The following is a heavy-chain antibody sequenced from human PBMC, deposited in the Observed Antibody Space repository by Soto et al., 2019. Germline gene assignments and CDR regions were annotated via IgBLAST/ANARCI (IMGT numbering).Heavy chain of an antibody. CDR3: ARLHYDSSGYYYYYGMDV. V-gene: IGHV5-51*01. J-gene: IGHJ6*02. Sequence: GESLKSSGDGSGYSFTIYWIGLVLQMPGKGLEWMGIIYPGDSDTRYSPSFQGQVTISADKSISTAYLQWSSLKASDTAMYYCARLHYDSSGYYYYYGMDVWGQGTTVTVSS. CDR1: GYSFTIYW. D-gene: IGHD3-22*01. CDR2: IYPGDSDT.